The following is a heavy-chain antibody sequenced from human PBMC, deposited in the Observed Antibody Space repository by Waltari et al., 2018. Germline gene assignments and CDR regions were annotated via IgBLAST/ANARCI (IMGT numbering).Heavy chain of an antibody. CDR1: GGSFNFYY. CDR2: ITHSGST. V-gene: IGHV4-34*01. CDR3: ARRGYCGIDCYSNYFDF. J-gene: IGHJ4*02. Sequence: QVLLQQWGAGLLKPSETLSLTCAVYGGSFNFYYWSWIRQPPGEGLEWIGEITHSGSTNYHPSLKSRVSISVAPPNNQFSLKLTSVTAADTAAYYCARRGYCGIDCYSNYFDFWGQGTLVTVSS. D-gene: IGHD2-21*01.